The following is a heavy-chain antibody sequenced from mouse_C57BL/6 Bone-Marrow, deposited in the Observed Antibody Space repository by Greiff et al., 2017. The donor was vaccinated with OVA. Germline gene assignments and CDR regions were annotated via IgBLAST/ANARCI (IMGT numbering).Heavy chain of an antibody. V-gene: IGHV5-6*01. Sequence: EVQLVESGGDLVKPGGSLKLSCAASGFTFSSYGMSWVRQTPDKRLEWVATISSGGSYTYYPDSVKWRFTISRDNAKNTLYLQMSSLKSEDTAMYYCARNWVYAMDYWGQGTSVTVSS. CDR3: ARNWVYAMDY. CDR1: GFTFSSYG. D-gene: IGHD4-1*01. CDR2: ISSGGSYT. J-gene: IGHJ4*01.